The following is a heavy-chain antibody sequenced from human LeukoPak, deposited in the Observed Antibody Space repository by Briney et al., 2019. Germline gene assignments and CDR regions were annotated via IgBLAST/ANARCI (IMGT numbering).Heavy chain of an antibody. CDR2: IYTSGVI. V-gene: IGHV4-4*07. CDR3: ARGSSSWHYPDH. D-gene: IGHD6-13*01. J-gene: IGHJ4*02. Sequence: PSATLSLTCTVSGGSTSSYYWVWIRQPAGKGLEWIGRIYTSGVIYYKPSLKSRVTMSVDTSKNQFSLKLSSVTAADTAVYYCARGSSSWHYPDHWGQGLLVTVSS. CDR1: GGSTSSYY.